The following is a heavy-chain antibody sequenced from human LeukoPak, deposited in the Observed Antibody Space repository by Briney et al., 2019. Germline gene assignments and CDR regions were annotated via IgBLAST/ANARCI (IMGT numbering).Heavy chain of an antibody. CDR2: IDPSDGDT. Sequence: ASVKVSCKASGYNFTTFYMHWVRQAPGQGLQWMGMIDPSDGDTTYAQNFQGRITMTRDMSTTTAYLDLSRLRSDDTAVYYCARVVVRDANNYKDYWGQGTLVTVSS. J-gene: IGHJ4*02. CDR3: ARVVVRDANNYKDY. D-gene: IGHD5-24*01. CDR1: GYNFTTFY. V-gene: IGHV1-46*01.